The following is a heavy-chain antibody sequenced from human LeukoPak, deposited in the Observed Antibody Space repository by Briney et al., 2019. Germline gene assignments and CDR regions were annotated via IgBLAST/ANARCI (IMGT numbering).Heavy chain of an antibody. Sequence: GGSLGLSCAASGFTFSSYSMNWVRQAPGKGLEWVSSISSSSSYIYYADSVKGRFTISRDNAKNTLYLKMNSLTAEDTAVYYCAREDPGYSSGPLDYWGQGTLVTVSS. D-gene: IGHD6-19*01. CDR1: GFTFSSYS. CDR2: ISSSSSYI. J-gene: IGHJ4*02. V-gene: IGHV3-21*01. CDR3: AREDPGYSSGPLDY.